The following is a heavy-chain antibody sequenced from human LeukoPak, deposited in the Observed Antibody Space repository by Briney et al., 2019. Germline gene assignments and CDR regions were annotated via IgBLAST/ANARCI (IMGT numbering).Heavy chain of an antibody. CDR1: GYTFTSYD. Sequence: ASMKVSCKASGYTFTSYDINWVRQATGQGLEWMGRMNPNSGNTGYAQKFQGRVTITRNTSISTAYMEVSSLRSEDTAVYYCARAVSCSSTSCYYFDYWGQGTLVTVSS. CDR2: MNPNSGNT. V-gene: IGHV1-8*02. D-gene: IGHD2-2*01. J-gene: IGHJ4*02. CDR3: ARAVSCSSTSCYYFDY.